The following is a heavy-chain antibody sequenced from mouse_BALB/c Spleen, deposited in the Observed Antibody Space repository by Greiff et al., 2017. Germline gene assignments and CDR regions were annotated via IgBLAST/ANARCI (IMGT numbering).Heavy chain of an antibody. CDR1: GYSFTGYY. J-gene: IGHJ1*01. Sequence: LVKTGASVKISCKASGYSFTGYYMHWVKQSHGKSLEWIGYISCYNGATSYNQKFKGKATFTVDTSSSTAYMQFNSLTSEDSVVYYCAREGVYYGSRYWYFDVWGAGTTVTVSS. CDR3: AREGVYYGSRYWYFDV. D-gene: IGHD1-1*01. V-gene: IGHV1S34*01. CDR2: ISCYNGAT.